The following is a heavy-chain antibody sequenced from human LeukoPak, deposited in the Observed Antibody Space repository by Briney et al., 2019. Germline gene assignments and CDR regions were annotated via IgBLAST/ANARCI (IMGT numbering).Heavy chain of an antibody. D-gene: IGHD3-16*01. CDR3: ARGRGRQTTDY. CDR2: INHSGST. Sequence: PSETLSLTCAVYGGSFSGYYWSWIRQPPGKGLEWIGEINHSGSTNYNPSLKSRVTISVDTSKNQFSLKLSSVTAADTAVYYCARGRGRQTTDYWGQGTLVTVSS. V-gene: IGHV4-34*01. J-gene: IGHJ4*02. CDR1: GGSFSGYY.